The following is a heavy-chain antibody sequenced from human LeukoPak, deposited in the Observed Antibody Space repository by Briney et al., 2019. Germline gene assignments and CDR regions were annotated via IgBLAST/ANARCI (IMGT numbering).Heavy chain of an antibody. CDR3: ASSYGSGSYFRPIDY. Sequence: GGSLRLSCAASGFTVSSNYMSWVRQAPGKGLVWVSVIYSGGSTYYADSVKGRFTIARDDSKNTLYLQMNSLRAEDTAVYYCASSYGSGSYFRPIDYWGQGTLVTVSS. CDR1: GFTVSSNY. V-gene: IGHV3-66*02. J-gene: IGHJ4*02. CDR2: IYSGGST. D-gene: IGHD3-10*01.